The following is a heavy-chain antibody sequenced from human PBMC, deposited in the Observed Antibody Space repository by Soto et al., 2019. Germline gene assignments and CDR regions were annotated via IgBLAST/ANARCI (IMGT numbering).Heavy chain of an antibody. V-gene: IGHV4-31*03. CDR3: ERLRLHTNNYNSLDH. CDR2: IYVTGAV. CDR1: CAALNSGNYY. J-gene: IGHJ5*02. Sequence: SETLSLTCSVSCAALNSGNYYWSWIRQVRGKGLEWIGHIYVTGAVDYNPSLRDRITISQDTSERQFSLNLRLITAADTAVYYCERLRLHTNNYNSLDHCGQGSMLTVYS. D-gene: IGHD1-20*01.